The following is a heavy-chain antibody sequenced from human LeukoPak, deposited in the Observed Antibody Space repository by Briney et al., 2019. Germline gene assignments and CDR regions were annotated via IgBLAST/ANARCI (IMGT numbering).Heavy chain of an antibody. D-gene: IGHD2-2*02. CDR3: ARDEARVVPAAISSLGY. Sequence: GGSLRLPCAASGFTFSSYAMHWVRQAPGKGLEWVAVISYDGSNKYYADSVKGRFTISRDNSKNTLYLQMNSLRAEDTAVYYCARDEARVVPAAISSLGYWGQGTLVTVSS. CDR1: GFTFSSYA. CDR2: ISYDGSNK. J-gene: IGHJ4*02. V-gene: IGHV3-30*04.